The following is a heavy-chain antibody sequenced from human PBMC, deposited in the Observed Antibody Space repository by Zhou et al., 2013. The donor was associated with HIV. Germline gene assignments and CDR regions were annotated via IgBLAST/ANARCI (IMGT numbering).Heavy chain of an antibody. CDR1: GGTFSSYA. V-gene: IGHV1-69*12. CDR2: IIPIFGTA. D-gene: IGHD4-17*01. Sequence: QVQLVQSGAEVKKPGSSVKVSCKASGGTFSSYAINWVRQAPGQGLQWMGGIIPIFGTANYAQKFQGRVTITADESTSTAYMELSSLTSEDTAVYYCARVEKGNYGDYGVSPAEYFHHWGQGTLVTVSS. J-gene: IGHJ1*01. CDR3: ARVEKGNYGDYGVSPAEYFHH.